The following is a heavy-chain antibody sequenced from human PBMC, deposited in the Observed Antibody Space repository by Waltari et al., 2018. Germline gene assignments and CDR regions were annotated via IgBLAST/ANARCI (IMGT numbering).Heavy chain of an antibody. J-gene: IGHJ4*02. Sequence: EVQLVESGGGLIQPGGSLRLSCAASGFTVSSNYMSWVRPAPGKGLVWVSVIYSGGSTYYADSVKGRFTIARDNSKNTLYLQMNSLRAEDTAVYYCARDLEGYYFDYWGQGTLVTVSS. V-gene: IGHV3-53*01. CDR1: GFTVSSNY. CDR3: ARDLEGYYFDY. CDR2: IYSGGST.